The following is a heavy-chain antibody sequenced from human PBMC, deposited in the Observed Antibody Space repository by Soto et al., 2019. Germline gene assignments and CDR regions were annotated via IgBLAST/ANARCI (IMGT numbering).Heavy chain of an antibody. Sequence: EVQVLESGGNLVQPGGSLRLSCAVSGFTFSSYAMSWVRQAPGKGLEWVSSISGSGGSTYYVDSVKGRFTISRDNSKNTLYLQMNHLRAEDTAVYYCAKASREVVVGGDYFDYWGQGTLVTVSS. CDR2: ISGSGGST. J-gene: IGHJ4*02. CDR3: AKASREVVVGGDYFDY. V-gene: IGHV3-23*01. D-gene: IGHD2-15*01. CDR1: GFTFSSYA.